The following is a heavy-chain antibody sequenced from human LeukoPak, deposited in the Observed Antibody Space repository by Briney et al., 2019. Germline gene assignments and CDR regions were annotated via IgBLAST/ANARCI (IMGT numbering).Heavy chain of an antibody. CDR3: ARGGSVDYFDY. CDR2: IYYSGST. CDR1: GGSISSGGYY. D-gene: IGHD3-10*01. J-gene: IGHJ4*02. V-gene: IGHV4-31*03. Sequence: SETLSLTCTVSGGSISSGGYYWSWIRQHPGKGLERIGYIYYSGSTYYNPSLKSRVTISVDTSKNKFSLKLSSVAAADTAVYYGARGGSVDYFDYWGQGTLVSVSS.